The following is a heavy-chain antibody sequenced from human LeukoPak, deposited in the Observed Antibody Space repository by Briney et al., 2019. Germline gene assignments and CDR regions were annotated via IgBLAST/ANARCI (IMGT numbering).Heavy chain of an antibody. J-gene: IGHJ4*02. D-gene: IGHD5-12*01. V-gene: IGHV3-49*04. CDR2: IRSKAYGGTT. Sequence: PGGSLRLSCTASGFTFGDYAMSWVRQPPARGREWVGFIRSKAYGGTTEYAASVKGRFTISRDDSKSIAYLQMNSLKTEDTAVYYCTRVGYDAWGDYWGQGTLVTVSS. CDR3: TRVGYDAWGDY. CDR1: GFTFGDYA.